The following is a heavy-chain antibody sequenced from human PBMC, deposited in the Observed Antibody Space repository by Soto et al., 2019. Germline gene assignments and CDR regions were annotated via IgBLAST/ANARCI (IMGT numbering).Heavy chain of an antibody. Sequence: HPGGSLRLSCAASGFTFSSYGMHWVRQALGKGLEWVAVIWYDGSNKYYADSVKGRFTISRDNSKNTLYLQMNSLRAEDTAVYYCARDGAVAGTAAFDIWGQGTMVTVSS. CDR3: ARDGAVAGTAAFDI. J-gene: IGHJ3*02. D-gene: IGHD6-19*01. CDR2: IWYDGSNK. V-gene: IGHV3-33*01. CDR1: GFTFSSYG.